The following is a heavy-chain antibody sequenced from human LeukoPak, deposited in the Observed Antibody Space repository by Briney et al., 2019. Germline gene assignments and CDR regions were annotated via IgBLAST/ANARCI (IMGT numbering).Heavy chain of an antibody. J-gene: IGHJ4*02. D-gene: IGHD3-16*01. Sequence: PSETLSLTCAVYGGSFSGYYWSWIRQPPGKGPEWIGEINHSGSTNYNPSLKSRVTISVDTSKNQFSLKLSSVTAADTAVYYCARRSLGDYWGQGTLVTVSS. V-gene: IGHV4-34*01. CDR2: INHSGST. CDR1: GGSFSGYY. CDR3: ARRSLGDY.